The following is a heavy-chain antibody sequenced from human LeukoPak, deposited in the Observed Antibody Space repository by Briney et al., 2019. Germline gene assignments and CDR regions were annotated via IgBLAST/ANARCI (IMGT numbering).Heavy chain of an antibody. CDR1: GCSITGYH. CDR3: ARRNDFDI. CDR2: IYSSGST. V-gene: IGHV4-4*08. Sequence: KLSETVSLTCTVSGCSITGYHWSWNRQPPGKGLEWIGYIYSSGSTEYKTSLKSRATISADTSKNQFSLKLTSVTAADTAIYYCARRNDFDIWGKGTIATVSS. J-gene: IGHJ3*02.